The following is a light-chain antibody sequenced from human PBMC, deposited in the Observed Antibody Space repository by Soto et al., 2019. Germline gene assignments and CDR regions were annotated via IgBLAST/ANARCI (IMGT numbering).Light chain of an antibody. V-gene: IGKV1-5*01. Sequence: DIQMTQSPSTLSASVGVRVTITCRASQSISSWLAWYQQKPGKAPKLLIYDASSLESGVPSRFSGSGSGTEFTLTISSLQPDDFATYYCQQYNSRTFGQGTKVEIK. CDR1: QSISSW. J-gene: IGKJ1*01. CDR3: QQYNSRT. CDR2: DAS.